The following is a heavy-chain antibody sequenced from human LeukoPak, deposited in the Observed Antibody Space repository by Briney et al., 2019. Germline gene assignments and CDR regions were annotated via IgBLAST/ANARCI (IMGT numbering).Heavy chain of an antibody. D-gene: IGHD6-19*01. CDR3: ASRSIAVAGTWVDY. CDR1: GYTFTSYD. J-gene: IGHJ4*02. CDR2: MNPNSGNT. Sequence: ASVKVSCKASGYTFTSYDINWVRQATGQGLEWMGWMNPNSGNTGYAQKFQGRVTITRNTSISTAYMELSSLRSEDTAVYYCASRSIAVAGTWVDYWGQGTLVTVSS. V-gene: IGHV1-8*03.